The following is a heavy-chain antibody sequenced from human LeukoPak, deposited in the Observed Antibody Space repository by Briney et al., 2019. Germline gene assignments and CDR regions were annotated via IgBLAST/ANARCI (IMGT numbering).Heavy chain of an antibody. J-gene: IGHJ5*02. Sequence: PSETLSLTCTVSGGSISSYFWSWVRQPAGKGLEWIGRIYTSGSTNHTPSLKSRVTMSVDTSKNQFSLKLNSVTAADTAVYYCAREMGGYHNWFDPWGQGMLVTVSS. D-gene: IGHD3-22*01. V-gene: IGHV4-4*07. CDR3: AREMGGYHNWFDP. CDR1: GGSISSYF. CDR2: IYTSGST.